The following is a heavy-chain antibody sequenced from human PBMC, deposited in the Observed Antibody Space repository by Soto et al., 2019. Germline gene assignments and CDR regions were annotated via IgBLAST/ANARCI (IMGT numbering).Heavy chain of an antibody. CDR1: GDSIGIYS. V-gene: IGHV4-59*01. CDR2: ILYNGNP. J-gene: IGHJ4*02. D-gene: IGHD5-12*01. CDR3: AREGNLGRWLQPLDY. Sequence: QVQLQVSGPGLVKPSETLPLTSTFSGDSIGIYSGGWFRKPPGRGLGWIGNILYNGNPKYNPSLKSRVTMSVDTSKNQFSLKLISVTAADTAVYYCAREGNLGRWLQPLDYWGQGTLVTVSS.